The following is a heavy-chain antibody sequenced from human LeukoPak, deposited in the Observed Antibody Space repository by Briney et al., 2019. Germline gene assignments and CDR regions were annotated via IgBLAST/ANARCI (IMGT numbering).Heavy chain of an antibody. J-gene: IGHJ6*02. CDR3: ATGGGYYYYGMDV. CDR1: GYTLTELS. CDR2: FDPEDGET. Sequence: ASVTVSCKVSGYTLTELSMHWVRQAPGKGLEWMGGFDPEDGETIYEQKFQGRVTMTEDTSTDTAYMELSSLRSEDTAVYYCATGGGYYYYGMDVWGQGTTVTVSS. D-gene: IGHD3-16*01. V-gene: IGHV1-24*01.